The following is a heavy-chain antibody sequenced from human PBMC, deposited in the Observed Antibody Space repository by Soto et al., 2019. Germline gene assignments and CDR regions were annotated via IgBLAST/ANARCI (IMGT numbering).Heavy chain of an antibody. CDR1: CFTFSSFS. CDR2: IIPIFGTA. Sequence: GAPVKVSCKASCFTFSSFSIIWVRQDPGQRLEWMGGIIPIFGTANYAQKFQGRVTITADESTSTAYMELSSLRSEDTAVYYCARERDGTYYYGSGNYFDYWGQGTLVTVSS. V-gene: IGHV1-69*01. D-gene: IGHD3-10*01. J-gene: IGHJ4*02. CDR3: ARERDGTYYYGSGNYFDY.